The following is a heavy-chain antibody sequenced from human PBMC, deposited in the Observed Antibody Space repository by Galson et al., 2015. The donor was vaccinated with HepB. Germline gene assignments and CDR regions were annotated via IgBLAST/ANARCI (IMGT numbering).Heavy chain of an antibody. J-gene: IGHJ4*02. CDR2: ISWDGGST. CDR1: GFTFDDYT. Sequence: SLRLSCAASGFTFDDYTMHWVRQAPGKGLEWVSLISWDGGSTYYADSVKGRFTISRDNSKNSLYLQMNSLRTEDTALYYCAKGQGIAVAGCFDYWGQGTLVTVSS. V-gene: IGHV3-43*01. D-gene: IGHD6-19*01. CDR3: AKGQGIAVAGCFDY.